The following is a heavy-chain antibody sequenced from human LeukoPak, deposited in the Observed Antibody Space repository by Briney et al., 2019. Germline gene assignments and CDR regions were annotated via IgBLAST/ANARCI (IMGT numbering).Heavy chain of an antibody. Sequence: GGSLRLSCAASGFTFSTYAMHWVRQAPGKGLEWVAVISYDGSNEYYADSVKGRFTISRDNSKNTLYLQMNSLRSEDTAVYYCARAKKIRFGVVPSHYYYYMDVWGKGTTVTVSS. D-gene: IGHD3-3*01. V-gene: IGHV3-30-3*01. CDR3: ARAKKIRFGVVPSHYYYYMDV. CDR2: ISYDGSNE. J-gene: IGHJ6*03. CDR1: GFTFSTYA.